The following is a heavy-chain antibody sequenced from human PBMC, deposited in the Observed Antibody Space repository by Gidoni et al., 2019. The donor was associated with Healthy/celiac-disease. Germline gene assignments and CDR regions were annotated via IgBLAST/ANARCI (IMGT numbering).Heavy chain of an antibody. Sequence: QVQLQESGPGLVKPSETLSLTCTVSGGSISSSYWSWIRQPPGKGLEWIGYIYYSGSTNYNPSLKSRVTISVDTSKNQCSLKLSSVTAADTAVYYCARHASSGSYDYWGQGTLVTVSS. CDR2: IYYSGST. CDR3: ARHASSGSYDY. J-gene: IGHJ4*02. CDR1: GGSISSSY. D-gene: IGHD1-26*01. V-gene: IGHV4-59*08.